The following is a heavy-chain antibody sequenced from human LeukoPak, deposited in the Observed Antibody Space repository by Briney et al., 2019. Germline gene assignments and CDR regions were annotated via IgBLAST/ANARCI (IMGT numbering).Heavy chain of an antibody. D-gene: IGHD5-12*01. CDR2: ISYDGSNK. CDR1: GFTCGSYE. CDR3: ARVRGGYIHKDYFDY. J-gene: IGHJ4*02. V-gene: IGHV3-30*01. Sequence: PGGSLRLSRAATGFTCGSYEMNWVRQAPSKGLEWVAVISYDGSNKYYADSVKGRFTISRDNSKNTLYLQMNSLRAEDTAVYYCARVRGGYIHKDYFDYWGQGTLVTVSS.